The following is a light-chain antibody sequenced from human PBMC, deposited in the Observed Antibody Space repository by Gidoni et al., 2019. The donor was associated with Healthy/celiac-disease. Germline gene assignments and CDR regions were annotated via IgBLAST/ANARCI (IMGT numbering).Light chain of an antibody. V-gene: IGLV2-14*03. Sequence: QSALTQPASVSGSPGQSITISCTGTSCDVGGYNYVSWYQQHPAKAPKLMIYYVRNRPSGVSNRFSGSKSGNTASLTISGLQAEDEDDYYCSSYTSSSTWVFGGGTKLTVL. CDR2: YVR. J-gene: IGLJ3*02. CDR3: SSYTSSSTWV. CDR1: SCDVGGYNY.